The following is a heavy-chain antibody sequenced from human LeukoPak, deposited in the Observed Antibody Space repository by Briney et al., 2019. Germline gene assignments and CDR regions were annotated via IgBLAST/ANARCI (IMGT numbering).Heavy chain of an antibody. Sequence: PGGSLRLSCAASGFTFSSYAMSWVRQAPGKGLEWVAVISSDGGNKYYADSVKGRFTISRDNSKNTLYLQMNSLRAEDTAVYYCAKEKIYYFDYWGQGTLVTVSS. V-gene: IGHV3-30-3*01. CDR1: GFTFSSYA. J-gene: IGHJ4*02. CDR3: AKEKIYYFDY. CDR2: ISSDGGNK.